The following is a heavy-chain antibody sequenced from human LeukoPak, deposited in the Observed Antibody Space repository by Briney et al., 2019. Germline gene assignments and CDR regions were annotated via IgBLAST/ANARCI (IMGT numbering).Heavy chain of an antibody. J-gene: IGHJ4*02. Sequence: GGSLRLSCAASGFTFSSYAMHWVRQAPGKGLERVAVISYDGSNKYYADAVKGRFTISRDNSKNTLYLQMDSMRAEDTAVYYCARLNCSGGSCYSPTFDYGGQGPLVTVSS. CDR2: ISYDGSNK. V-gene: IGHV3-30*04. CDR1: GFTFSSYA. D-gene: IGHD2-15*01. CDR3: ARLNCSGGSCYSPTFDY.